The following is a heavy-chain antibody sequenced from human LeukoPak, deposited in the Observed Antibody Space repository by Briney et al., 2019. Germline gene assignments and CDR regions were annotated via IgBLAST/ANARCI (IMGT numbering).Heavy chain of an antibody. D-gene: IGHD2-2*01. CDR2: ISYDGSNK. Sequence: GGSLRLSCAASGFTFSSYAMHWVRQAPGKGLEWVAVISYDGSNKYYADSVKGRFTISRDNAKNSLYLQMNSLRAEDTAVYYCARDGSRYCSSTSCYSGYYYYGLDVWGQGTTVTVSS. CDR1: GFTFSSYA. CDR3: ARDGSRYCSSTSCYSGYYYYGLDV. J-gene: IGHJ6*02. V-gene: IGHV3-30*04.